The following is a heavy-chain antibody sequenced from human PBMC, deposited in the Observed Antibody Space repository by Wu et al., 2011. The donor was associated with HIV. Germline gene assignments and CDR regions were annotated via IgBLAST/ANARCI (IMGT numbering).Heavy chain of an antibody. D-gene: IGHD6-13*01. CDR2: IIPIFGTT. J-gene: IGHJ4*02. V-gene: IGHV1-69*14. Sequence: QVQLVQSGAEVKKPGSSVKVSCKASGGTFSSYAISWVRQAPGQGLEWMGGIIPIFGTTTYAQKFQGRVTITADKSTRTAYMELSSLRSEDTAVYYCARENGGSSWYYFDFWGRGTLVTVSS. CDR3: ARENGGSSWYYFDF. CDR1: GGTFSSYA.